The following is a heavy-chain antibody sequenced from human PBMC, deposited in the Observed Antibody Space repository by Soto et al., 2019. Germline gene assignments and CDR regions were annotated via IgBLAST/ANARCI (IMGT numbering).Heavy chain of an antibody. J-gene: IGHJ5*02. V-gene: IGHV4-31*03. Sequence: PSETLSLTCTVSGGSISSGGYYWSWIRQHPGKGLEWIGYIYYSGSTYYNPSLKSRVTISVDTSKNQFSLKLGSVTAADTAVYYCARAAHYSSPFRWFDPWGRGTLVTVSS. CDR3: ARAAHYSSPFRWFDP. CDR2: IYYSGST. CDR1: GGSISSGGYY. D-gene: IGHD6-13*01.